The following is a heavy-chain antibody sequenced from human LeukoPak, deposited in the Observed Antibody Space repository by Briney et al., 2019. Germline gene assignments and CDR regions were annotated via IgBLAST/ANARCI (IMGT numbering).Heavy chain of an antibody. CDR1: GFTFDDYA. D-gene: IGHD3-3*01. J-gene: IGHJ4*02. CDR2: ISWNSGSI. V-gene: IGHV3-9*01. Sequence: QPGRSLRLSCAASGFTFDDYAMHWVRQAPGKGLEWVSGISWNSGSIGYADSVKGRFTISRDNAKNSLYLQMNSLRAEDTALYYCAKDSYYDFWSGYGYFDYWGQETLVTVSS. CDR3: AKDSYYDFWSGYGYFDY.